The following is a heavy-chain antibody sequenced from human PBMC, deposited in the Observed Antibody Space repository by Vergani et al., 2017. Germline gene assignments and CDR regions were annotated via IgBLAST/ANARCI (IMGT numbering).Heavy chain of an antibody. D-gene: IGHD6-13*01. CDR1: GGSLRSTFYY. J-gene: IGHJ6*03. CDR3: ARHKEQLVPGNYYYYYYRDV. Sequence: QLQLQESDPGLVKPSETLSLTCTVSGGSLRSTFYYLGWIRPPPGKGLEWVGTIYYSGSTYYNPSLKSRVTISVDTSKNQFSLKLNSVTAADTAVYYCARHKEQLVPGNYYYYYYRDVWGKGTTVTVSS. CDR2: IYYSGST. V-gene: IGHV4-39*01.